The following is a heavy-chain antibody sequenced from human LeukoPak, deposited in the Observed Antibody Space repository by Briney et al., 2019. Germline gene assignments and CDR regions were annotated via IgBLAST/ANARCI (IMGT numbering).Heavy chain of an antibody. CDR2: IYPAAFDT. D-gene: IGHD3-16*01. J-gene: IGHJ3*02. CDR1: GSRFTSYW. V-gene: IGHV5-51*01. CDR3: ARLCWGGAFDI. Sequence: GASLEISCKGSGSRFTSYWIGWGRQRPGKGMDWIGIIYPAAFDTIYSPSFHGQFTISADKSICTAYLQWSSLKVSDTAMYYCARLCWGGAFDIWGQGTMVTVSS.